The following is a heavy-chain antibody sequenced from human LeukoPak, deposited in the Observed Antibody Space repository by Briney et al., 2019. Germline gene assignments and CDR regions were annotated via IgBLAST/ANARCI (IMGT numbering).Heavy chain of an antibody. CDR1: GGSISSYY. CDR2: IYYSGST. CDR3: ARPHCGGDCIGEFDV. V-gene: IGHV4-59*01. Sequence: SETLSLTCTVSGGSISSYYWSWIRQPPGKGLEWIGYIYYSGSTNYNPSLKSRVTISVDTSKNQFSLKLSSVTAADTAVYYCARPHCGGDCIGEFDVWGKGTTVTVSS. D-gene: IGHD2-21*01. J-gene: IGHJ6*04.